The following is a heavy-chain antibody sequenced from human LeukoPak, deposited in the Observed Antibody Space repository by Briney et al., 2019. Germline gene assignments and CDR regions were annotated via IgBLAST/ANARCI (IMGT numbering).Heavy chain of an antibody. CDR2: IKQDGSEK. J-gene: IGHJ4*02. D-gene: IGHD3-10*01. V-gene: IGHV3-7*01. CDR3: ARDSMVRGEGFDY. Sequence: PGGSLRLSCAASGFTFSSHWMSWVRQAPGKGLEWVAKIKQDGSEKYYVDSVKGRFTISRDNAKNSLYLQMNSLRAEDTAMYYCARDSMVRGEGFDYWGQGTLVTVSS. CDR1: GFTFSSHW.